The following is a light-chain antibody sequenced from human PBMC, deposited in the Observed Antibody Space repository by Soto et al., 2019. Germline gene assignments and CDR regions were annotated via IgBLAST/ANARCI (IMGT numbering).Light chain of an antibody. CDR1: SSDVGSYNL. J-gene: IGLJ1*01. CDR2: EGS. V-gene: IGLV2-23*01. Sequence: QSALTQPASVSGSPGQSITISCTGTSSDVGSYNLVSWYQQHPGKAPKLMIYEGSKRPSGVSNRFSGSKSGNTASLTISGLQAEDEAAYYYCSSAGSSTLYVFGTGTKLTVL. CDR3: CSSAGSSTLYV.